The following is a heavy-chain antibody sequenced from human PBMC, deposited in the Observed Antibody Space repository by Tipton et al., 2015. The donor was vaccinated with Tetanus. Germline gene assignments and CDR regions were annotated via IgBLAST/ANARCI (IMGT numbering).Heavy chain of an antibody. V-gene: IGHV3-21*04. CDR2: ISSRGSYI. CDR3: ARDDPNCGGDCHDAFDV. CDR1: GFTFSRFS. J-gene: IGHJ3*01. D-gene: IGHD2-21*02. Sequence: GSLRLSCAASGFTFSRFSLNWVRQAPGKGLEWVSSISSRGSYIYYAESVKGRFTISRDNAMNSLSLQMNSLRAEDTGVYFCARDDPNCGGDCHDAFDVWGQGTMVTVSS.